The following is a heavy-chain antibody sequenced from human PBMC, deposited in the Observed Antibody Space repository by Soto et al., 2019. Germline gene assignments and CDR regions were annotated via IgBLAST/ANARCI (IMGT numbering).Heavy chain of an antibody. V-gene: IGHV1-8*01. CDR1: GYTFTSYD. CDR2: MNLNSGNT. Sequence: QEQLVQSGAEVKKPGASVKVSCKASGYTFTSYDITWVRQATGQGLEWMGWMNLNSGNTGYAQKFQGRVTMTRNTSIGTAYMELSSLRSEDTAVYYCATERWEDAFDIWGQGTMVTVSS. D-gene: IGHD1-26*01. J-gene: IGHJ3*02. CDR3: ATERWEDAFDI.